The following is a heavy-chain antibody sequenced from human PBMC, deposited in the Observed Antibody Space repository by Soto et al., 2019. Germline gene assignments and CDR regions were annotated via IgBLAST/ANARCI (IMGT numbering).Heavy chain of an antibody. J-gene: IGHJ4*02. CDR3: ATGITYYDFCSGLDY. CDR1: GGSFSGYY. CDR2: INHSGST. V-gene: IGHV4-34*01. Sequence: QVQLQQWGAGLLKPSETLSLTCAVYGGSFSGYYWSWIRQPPGKGLEWIGEINHSGSTNYNPSLKSRVTIAVDTSKNQFSLKLSSVTAADTVVYYCATGITYYDFCSGLDYWGQGTLVTVSS. D-gene: IGHD3-3*01.